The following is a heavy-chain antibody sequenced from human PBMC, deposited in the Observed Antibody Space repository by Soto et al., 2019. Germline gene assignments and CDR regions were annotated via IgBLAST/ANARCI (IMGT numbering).Heavy chain of an antibody. CDR1: GGSTSSYY. D-gene: IGHD1-26*01. CDR3: ARTSGSYYRSTDYYYYGMDV. Sequence: SETLSLTCSVSGGSTSSYYWSWIRQPPGKGLEWIGYIYYSGSTDYSPSLKSRVTMSIDTSKNQFSLKLSSVTAADTAVYYCARTSGSYYRSTDYYYYGMDVWGQGTTVTVSS. J-gene: IGHJ6*02. V-gene: IGHV4-59*12. CDR2: IYYSGST.